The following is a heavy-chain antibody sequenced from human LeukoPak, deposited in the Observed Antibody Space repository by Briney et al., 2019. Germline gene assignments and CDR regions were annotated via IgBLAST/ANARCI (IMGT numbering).Heavy chain of an antibody. CDR1: GFTVSSNY. V-gene: IGHV3-53*04. CDR3: ARGLYDSSGYAAYYFDY. CDR2: IYSGGST. Sequence: GGSLRLSCAASGFTVSSNYMSWVRQAPGKGLEWVSVIYSGGSTYYADSVKGRFTISRHNSKNTLYLQMNSLRAEDTAVHYCARGLYDSSGYAAYYFDYWGQGTLVTVSS. J-gene: IGHJ4*02. D-gene: IGHD3-22*01.